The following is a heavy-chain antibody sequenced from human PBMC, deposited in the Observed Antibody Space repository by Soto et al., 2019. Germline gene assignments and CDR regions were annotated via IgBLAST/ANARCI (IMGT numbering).Heavy chain of an antibody. V-gene: IGHV4-34*01. CDR3: ARVGSPGIAAAGTPGEWYYYGMDV. J-gene: IGHJ6*02. D-gene: IGHD6-13*01. CDR2: INHSGST. CDR1: GGSFSGYY. Sequence: QVQLQQWGAGLLKPSETLSLTCAVYGGSFSGYYWSWIRQPPGKGLEWIGEINHSGSTNYNPSLKSRVTISVDTSKNQFSLKLSSVTAADTAVYYCARVGSPGIAAAGTPGEWYYYGMDVWGQGTTVTVSS.